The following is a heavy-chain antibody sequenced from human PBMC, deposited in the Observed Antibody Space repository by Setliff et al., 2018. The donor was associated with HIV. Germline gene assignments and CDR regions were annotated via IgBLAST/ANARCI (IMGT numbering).Heavy chain of an antibody. Sequence: TLSLTCAVSGDSMSSGDYSWNWIRQSPGKGLEWIGYIYPSGRTYYNPSLKNRVTMSIDRSKNQFSLKLNSVTAADTAMYYCAISIVGVTSEMYWAQGTLVTVSS. J-gene: IGHJ4*02. CDR2: IYPSGRT. CDR1: GDSMSSGDYS. D-gene: IGHD2-21*02. CDR3: AISIVGVTSEMY. V-gene: IGHV4-30-2*06.